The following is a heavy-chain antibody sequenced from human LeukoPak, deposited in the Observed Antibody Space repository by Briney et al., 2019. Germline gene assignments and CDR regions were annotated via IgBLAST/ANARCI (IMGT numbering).Heavy chain of an antibody. CDR2: IDPSDSYT. D-gene: IGHD2-15*01. J-gene: IGHJ4*02. CDR3: ARAHCSGGSCYFRGFDY. Sequence: GESLKISCKGSGYSFTSYWISWVRQMPGKGLEWMGRIDPSDSYTNYSPSFQGHVTISADKSISTAYLQWSGLKASDTAMYYCARAHCSGGSCYFRGFDYWGQGTLVTVSS. CDR1: GYSFTSYW. V-gene: IGHV5-10-1*01.